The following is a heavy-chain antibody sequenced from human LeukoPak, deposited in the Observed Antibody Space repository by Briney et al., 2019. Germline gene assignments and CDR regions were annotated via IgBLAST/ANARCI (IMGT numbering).Heavy chain of an antibody. V-gene: IGHV4-39*01. CDR1: GGSISSSTDY. CDR2: IYYRGST. D-gene: IGHD3-10*01. CDR3: ARGYYGPDY. Sequence: SETLSLTCTVSGGSISSSTDYWGWIRQSPGKRLEWIASIYYRGSTYYNPSLKSRVTISVDTSQHQSSLKLSSVTAADTAVYYCARGYYGPDYWGPGTLVTVSS. J-gene: IGHJ4*02.